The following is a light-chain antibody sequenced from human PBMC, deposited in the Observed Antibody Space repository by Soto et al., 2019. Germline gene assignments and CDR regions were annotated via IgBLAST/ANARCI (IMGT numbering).Light chain of an antibody. J-gene: IGKJ5*01. V-gene: IGKV3-11*01. Sequence: EIVLTQSPATLSLSPGERATLSCRASQSVSRYLAWYQQKPGQAPRLLIYDASNRATGIPARFSGSGSGTDFILTISSLEPEDFAVYYCPQRSNWPPITFGQGTRLEIK. CDR2: DAS. CDR3: PQRSNWPPIT. CDR1: QSVSRY.